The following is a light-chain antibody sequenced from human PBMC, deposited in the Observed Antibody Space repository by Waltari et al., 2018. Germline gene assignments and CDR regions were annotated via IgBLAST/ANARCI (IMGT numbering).Light chain of an antibody. CDR2: NVS. CDR1: QAIRSD. CDR3: LQDYVYPWT. V-gene: IGKV1-6*01. J-gene: IGKJ1*01. Sequence: AIQMTQSPSSLSASVGDSVTITCRASQAIRSDLGWYQQKPGKAPNLLIYNVSNLQSGVPSRFSGSGSGTDFTLAISSLQPEDFGSYYCLQDYVYPWTFGQGTKVEIK.